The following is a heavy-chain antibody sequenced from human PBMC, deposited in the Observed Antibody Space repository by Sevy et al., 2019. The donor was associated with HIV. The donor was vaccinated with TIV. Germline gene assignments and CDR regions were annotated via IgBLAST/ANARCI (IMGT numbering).Heavy chain of an antibody. V-gene: IGHV3-49*03. J-gene: IGHJ3*02. CDR1: GFTFGDYC. Sequence: GGSLRLSCTGSGFTFGDYCISWFRQAPGKGLEWVGAIRNKPYGERTEYAASVKDRFTISRDDSKSIAYLQMNSVIXXXXXXXXXXXXXXXXXXXXEDVYDIWGQGTLVTVSS. CDR2: IRNKPYGERT. CDR3: XXXXXXXXXXXEDVYDI.